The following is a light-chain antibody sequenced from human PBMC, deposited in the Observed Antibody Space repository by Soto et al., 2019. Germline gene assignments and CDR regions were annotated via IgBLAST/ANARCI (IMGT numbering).Light chain of an antibody. CDR3: CSFAGSYTYG. CDR2: DVS. V-gene: IGLV2-11*01. Sequence: SALTQPRSVSGSPGQSVTISCTGTSSDVGRYDYVSWYQQHPGKAPKLIIYDVSERPSGVPDRFSGSKFGNTASLTISGLQAEDEADSSCCSFAGSYTYGFATPTKLTXL. CDR1: SSDVGRYDY. J-gene: IGLJ1*01.